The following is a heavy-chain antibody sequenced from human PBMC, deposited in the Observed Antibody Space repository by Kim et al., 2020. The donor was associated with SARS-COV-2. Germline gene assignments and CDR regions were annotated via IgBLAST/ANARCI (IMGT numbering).Heavy chain of an antibody. Sequence: GGSLRLSCAASGFTFSSYAMNWVRQAPGKGLEWVSGIISGGATTYYADSVKGRFTISRDNSKNTLFLQMDSLGADDTAVYYCAKGRCAGGSCHIPFDCWGQGTLVTVSS. CDR2: IISGGATT. D-gene: IGHD1-26*01. V-gene: IGHV3-23*01. CDR1: GFTFSSYA. J-gene: IGHJ4*02. CDR3: AKGRCAGGSCHIPFDC.